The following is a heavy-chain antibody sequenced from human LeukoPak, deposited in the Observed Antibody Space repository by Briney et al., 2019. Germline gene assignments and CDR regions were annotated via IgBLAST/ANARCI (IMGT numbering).Heavy chain of an antibody. J-gene: IGHJ4*02. CDR3: AKLGPEKGLYSSSFIDY. D-gene: IGHD6-13*01. Sequence: GRSLRLSCVASGFTFSSYGMQWVRQAPGKGLEWVAVIWYDGSYKHYADSVKGRFDISRDNSKNTLYLQMNSLRAEDTAVYYCAKLGPEKGLYSSSFIDYWGQGTLVTVSS. V-gene: IGHV3-33*03. CDR2: IWYDGSYK. CDR1: GFTFSSYG.